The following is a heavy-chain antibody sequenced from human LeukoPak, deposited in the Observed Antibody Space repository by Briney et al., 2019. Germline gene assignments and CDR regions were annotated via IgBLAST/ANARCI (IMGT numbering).Heavy chain of an antibody. CDR1: GGSISNTNW. Sequence: SRTLSLTCGVSGGSISNTNWWTWVRQPPRKGLEWIGEVNLQGSTNYNPSLKSRVAISVDKSENHISLKLTSVTAADTAVYYCAREGGPYRPLDYSGQGTLVTVAS. CDR2: VNLQGST. J-gene: IGHJ4*02. CDR3: AREGGPYRPLDY. V-gene: IGHV4-4*02.